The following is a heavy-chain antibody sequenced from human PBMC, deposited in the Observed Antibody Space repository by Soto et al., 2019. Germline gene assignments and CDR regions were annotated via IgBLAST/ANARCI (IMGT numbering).Heavy chain of an antibody. J-gene: IGHJ6*02. D-gene: IGHD1-26*01. V-gene: IGHV3-23*01. CDR1: GFTFSSYA. Sequence: GGSLRLSCAASGFTFSSYAMSWVRQVPGKGLEWVSAISGGGGSTYYADSVKGRFTISRDNSKNTLYLQMNSLRAEDTAVYYCAKAHEPTRSYYYYYGMDVWGQGTTVTVSS. CDR2: ISGGGGST. CDR3: AKAHEPTRSYYYYYGMDV.